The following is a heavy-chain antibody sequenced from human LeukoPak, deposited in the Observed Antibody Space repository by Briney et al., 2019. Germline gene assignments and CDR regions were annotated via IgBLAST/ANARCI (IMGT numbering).Heavy chain of an antibody. CDR1: GFTFSTYW. Sequence: GSLRLSCAASGFTFSTYWMHWVRQAPGKGLVWVSQINREGSSTSYADSVKGRFTISRDNAKNTLYLQMNSLRDEDTAVYYCARGYNNYDNNWFDPWGQGTLVTVSS. V-gene: IGHV3-74*01. J-gene: IGHJ5*02. CDR2: INREGSST. D-gene: IGHD4-11*01. CDR3: ARGYNNYDNNWFDP.